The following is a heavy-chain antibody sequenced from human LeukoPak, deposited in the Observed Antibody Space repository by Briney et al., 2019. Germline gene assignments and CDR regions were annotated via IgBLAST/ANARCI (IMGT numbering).Heavy chain of an antibody. J-gene: IGHJ3*02. V-gene: IGHV4-30-4*08. Sequence: SESLSLTCTVSAGSISNGDYYSGWIRQPPGKGLQWIGYIYYSGSTYYNPSLKSRVTISVDTSKNQFSLKMSSQTTGHTAVDTAVNACTVTTVGAFGNWGQGIMVTVSS. CDR1: AGSISNGDYY. D-gene: IGHD4-11*01. CDR3: VNACTVTTVGAFGN. CDR2: IYYSGST.